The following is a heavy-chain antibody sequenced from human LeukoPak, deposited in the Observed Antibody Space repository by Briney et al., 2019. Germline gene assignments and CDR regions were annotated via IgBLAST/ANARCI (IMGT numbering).Heavy chain of an antibody. Sequence: TGGSLRLSCVGSGFSFRSYAMNWARQAPGKGLEWVSVISGSGDTTYRADSVKGRLTISRDNSKNTLYLEMNSLKTDDTAIYFCAKGTGYSSAPPKFYSYMDVWGKGTTVTVSS. CDR2: ISGSGDTT. CDR1: GFSFRSYA. CDR3: AKGTGYSSAPPKFYSYMDV. V-gene: IGHV3-23*01. D-gene: IGHD6-25*01. J-gene: IGHJ6*03.